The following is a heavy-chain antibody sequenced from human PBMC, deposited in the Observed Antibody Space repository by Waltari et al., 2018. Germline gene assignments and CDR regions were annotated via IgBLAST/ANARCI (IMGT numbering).Heavy chain of an antibody. CDR2: INHSGST. CDR1: SGSFSGYY. J-gene: IGHJ6*02. CDR3: ARDRVLTGSGYYYGMDV. D-gene: IGHD3-9*01. V-gene: IGHV4-34*01. Sequence: QVQLQQWGAGLLKPSETLSLTCAVYSGSFSGYYWSWIRQPPGKGLEWIGEINHSGSTNYNPSLKSRVSISVDTSKNQFSLKLSSVTAADTAVYYCARDRVLTGSGYYYGMDVWGQGTTVTVSS.